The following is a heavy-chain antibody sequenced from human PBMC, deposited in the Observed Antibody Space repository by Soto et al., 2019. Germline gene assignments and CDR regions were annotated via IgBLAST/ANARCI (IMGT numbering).Heavy chain of an antibody. Sequence: EVQLVESGGGLVKPGGSLRLSCAASGFTFSSYSMNWVRQAPGKGLEGVSSISSSSTYIYYEASVKGRFTISRDNAKNSLYVQMNSLRAEDTAVYYCARAVAAASDYWGQGTLVTVSS. CDR1: GFTFSSYS. CDR3: ARAVAAASDY. CDR2: ISSSSTYI. D-gene: IGHD6-13*01. V-gene: IGHV3-21*01. J-gene: IGHJ4*02.